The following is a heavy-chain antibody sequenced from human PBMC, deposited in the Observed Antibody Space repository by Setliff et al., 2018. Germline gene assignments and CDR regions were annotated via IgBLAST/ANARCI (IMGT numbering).Heavy chain of an antibody. CDR3: ARSIALFGVDVVSCYFDH. CDR2: ISASNGQT. V-gene: IGHV1-18*01. J-gene: IGHJ4*02. CDR1: GYTFSNYG. Sequence: ASVKVSCKASGYTFSNYGLSWVRQAPGQGPEWMGWISASNGQTRYTEELQGRVAMTTDTSTSTAYMDLRSLRSDDTAVYYCARSIALFGVDVVSCYFDHWGQGTLVTVSS. D-gene: IGHD3-3*01.